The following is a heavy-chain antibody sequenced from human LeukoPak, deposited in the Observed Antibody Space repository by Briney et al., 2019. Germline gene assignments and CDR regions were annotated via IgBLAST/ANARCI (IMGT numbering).Heavy chain of an antibody. J-gene: IGHJ4*02. V-gene: IGHV1-46*03. Sequence: ASXXVSCKASGYTFTSYYMHWVRQAPGQGREWMGIIYPSGGSTSYAQKFQGRVTITRDTSTSTVYMELSSLRSEDTAVYYCARDRGRFLEVWGRGTLVTVSS. D-gene: IGHD3-3*01. CDR2: IYPSGGST. CDR1: GYTFTSYY. CDR3: ARDRGRFLEV.